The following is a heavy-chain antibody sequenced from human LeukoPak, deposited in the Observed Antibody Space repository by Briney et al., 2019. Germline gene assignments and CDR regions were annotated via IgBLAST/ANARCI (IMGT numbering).Heavy chain of an antibody. Sequence: NPGGSLRLSCAASGFTFSSYSMNWVRQAPGKGLEWVSSISSSSSYIYYADSVKGRFTISRDNAKNSLYLQMNSLRAEDTAVYYCARAMYDYVWGSYPPENWFDPWGQGTLVTVSS. D-gene: IGHD3-16*02. J-gene: IGHJ5*02. V-gene: IGHV3-21*01. CDR2: ISSSSSYI. CDR3: ARAMYDYVWGSYPPENWFDP. CDR1: GFTFSSYS.